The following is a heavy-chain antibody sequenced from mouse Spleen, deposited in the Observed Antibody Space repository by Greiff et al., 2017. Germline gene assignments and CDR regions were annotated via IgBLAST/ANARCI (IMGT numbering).Heavy chain of an antibody. CDR2: IDPSDSET. Sequence: VHLVESGPQLVRPGASVKISCKASGYSFTSYWMHWVKQRPGQGLEWIGMIDPSDSETRLNQKFKDKATLTVDKSSSTAYMQLSSPTSEDSAVYYCARGDYSPFFAYWGQGTLVTVSA. CDR1: GYSFTSYW. D-gene: IGHD1-1*01. J-gene: IGHJ3*01. CDR3: ARGDYSPFFAY. V-gene: IGHV1S126*01.